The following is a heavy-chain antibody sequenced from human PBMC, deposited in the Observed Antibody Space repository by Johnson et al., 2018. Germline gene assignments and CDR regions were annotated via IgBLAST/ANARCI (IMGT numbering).Heavy chain of an antibody. CDR3: AKGGRVVLAADGGY. J-gene: IGHJ4*02. CDR1: GFTFSNYA. CDR2: LSGSGGST. V-gene: IGHV3-23*04. Sequence: EVQLVESGGGLVKXGGSXRLXCAAAGFTFSNYAMSWVRQAPGKGLEWVSVLSGSGGSTYYADSVKGRFILSRDNSKNTLYLKMNSPVAEDTAVYYCAKGGRVVLAADGGYWGQGTLVTVSS. D-gene: IGHD2-15*01.